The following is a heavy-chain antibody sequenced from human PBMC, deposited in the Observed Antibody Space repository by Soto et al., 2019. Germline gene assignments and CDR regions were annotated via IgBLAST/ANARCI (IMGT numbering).Heavy chain of an antibody. J-gene: IGHJ4*02. CDR1: GFTFSSYG. CDR2: ISYDGSNK. D-gene: IGHD4-17*01. Sequence: GGSLRLSCAASGFTFSSYGMHWVRQAPGKGLEWVAVISYDGSNKYYADSVKGRFTISRDNSKNTLYLQMNSLRAEDTAVYYCATLYNDYGDYVNYWGQGTLVTVSS. V-gene: IGHV3-30*03. CDR3: ATLYNDYGDYVNY.